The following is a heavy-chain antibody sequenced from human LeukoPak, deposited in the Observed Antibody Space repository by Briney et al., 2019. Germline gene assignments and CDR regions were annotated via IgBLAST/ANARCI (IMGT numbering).Heavy chain of an antibody. CDR1: GFTFSSYA. D-gene: IGHD1-26*01. Sequence: GGSLRLSCAASGFTFSSYAMNWVRQAPGKGLEWVSAVRGSDAGTTYADSVKGRFTISRDNSKNTLYLQMNSLRAEDTAVYYCAKNRGGSYYSGSDYWGQGTLVTVSS. J-gene: IGHJ4*02. CDR2: VRGSDAGT. V-gene: IGHV3-23*01. CDR3: AKNRGGSYYSGSDY.